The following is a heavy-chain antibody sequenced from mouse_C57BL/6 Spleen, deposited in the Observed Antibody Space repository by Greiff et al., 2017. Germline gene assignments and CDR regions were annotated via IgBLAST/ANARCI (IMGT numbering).Heavy chain of an antibody. Sequence: EVKLVESGGGLVQPGGSLKLSCAASGFTFSDYYMYWVRQTPEKRLEWVAYISNGGGSTYYPDTVKGRFTISRDNAKNTLYLQMSRLKSEDTAMYYCARHKTTVVANYAMDYWGQGTSGTVSS. J-gene: IGHJ4*01. CDR2: ISNGGGST. CDR1: GFTFSDYY. CDR3: ARHKTTVVANYAMDY. D-gene: IGHD1-1*01. V-gene: IGHV5-12*01.